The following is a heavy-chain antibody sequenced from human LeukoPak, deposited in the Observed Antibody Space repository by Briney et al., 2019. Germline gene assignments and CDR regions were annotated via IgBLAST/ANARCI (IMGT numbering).Heavy chain of an antibody. J-gene: IGHJ4*02. CDR2: IYSSGST. Sequence: SGTLSLTCAVSGASISGSGYYWGWIRQPPGKGLEWIGDIYSSGSTYYNASLQSRVTISIDTSKNQFSLRLNSVTAADTAVYYCARHTYYYGSADYWGQGTLVTVSS. CDR1: GASISGSGYY. D-gene: IGHD3-10*01. CDR3: ARHTYYYGSADY. V-gene: IGHV4-39*01.